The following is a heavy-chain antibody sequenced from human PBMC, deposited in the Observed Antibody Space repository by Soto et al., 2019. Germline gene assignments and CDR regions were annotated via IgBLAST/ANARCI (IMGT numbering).Heavy chain of an antibody. CDR3: ARDLSGFDP. Sequence: KFQGRVTITRDTSANTAYMELSSLRSEDTAVYYCARDLSGFDPWCQGTLVTVSS. V-gene: IGHV1-3*01. J-gene: IGHJ5*02.